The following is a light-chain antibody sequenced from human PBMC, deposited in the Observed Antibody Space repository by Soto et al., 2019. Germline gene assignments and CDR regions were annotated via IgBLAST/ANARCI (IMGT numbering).Light chain of an antibody. CDR2: EDS. V-gene: IGLV2-23*01. Sequence: QSALTQPASVSGSPGQSITISCTATSSDAGGYKFVSWYQQHPGKAPKVMIYEDSKRPSGVSYRFSGYKSGNTASLTISGLQAEDEADYPCCSYASGSTYWVFGGGTKLTVL. CDR3: CSYASGSTYWV. J-gene: IGLJ3*02. CDR1: SSDAGGYKF.